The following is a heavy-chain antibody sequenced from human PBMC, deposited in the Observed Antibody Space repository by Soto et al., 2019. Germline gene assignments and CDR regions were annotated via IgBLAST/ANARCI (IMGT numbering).Heavy chain of an antibody. CDR2: IYYSGNT. D-gene: IGHD3-16*01. J-gene: IGHJ4*02. CDR3: AREGGESSDGLYYFDS. CDR1: GGSTSSDNY. V-gene: IGHV4-30-4*01. Sequence: QVQLQESGPGLVKPSQTLSLTCTVSGGSTSSDNYWSWIRQPPGKGLEWIGHIYYSGNTDHNPSLKSRLAISIDTSKNQFSLKLSSVTAADTAVYFCAREGGESSDGLYYFDSWGQGSLVTVSS.